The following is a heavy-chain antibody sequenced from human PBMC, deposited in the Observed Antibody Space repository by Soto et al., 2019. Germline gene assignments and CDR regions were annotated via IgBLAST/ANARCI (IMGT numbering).Heavy chain of an antibody. CDR3: ARHDYAEGIAENWFDP. D-gene: IGHD4-17*01. CDR2: IYYSGST. CDR1: GGSISSYY. V-gene: IGHV4-59*08. J-gene: IGHJ5*02. Sequence: PSETLSLTCTVSGGSISSYYWSWIRQPPGKGLEWIGYIYYSGSTNYNPSLKSRVTISVDTSKNQFSLKLSSVTAADTAVYYCARHDYAEGIAENWFDPWGQGTLVTVSS.